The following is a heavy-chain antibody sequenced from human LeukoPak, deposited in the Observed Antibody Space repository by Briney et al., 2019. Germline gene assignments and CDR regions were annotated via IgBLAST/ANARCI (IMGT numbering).Heavy chain of an antibody. CDR1: GYTFTDYY. V-gene: IGHV1-2*02. D-gene: IGHD6-19*01. Sequence: GASVTVSFKGSGYTFTDYYMHWVRQAPGQGGEGMGWINPNRGGTNYAQKFQGRVIMNRERASRTAYMEVSRLRSDDTAVYYCAREQWLDGYWGQGTLVTVSS. CDR2: INPNRGGT. J-gene: IGHJ4*02. CDR3: AREQWLDGY.